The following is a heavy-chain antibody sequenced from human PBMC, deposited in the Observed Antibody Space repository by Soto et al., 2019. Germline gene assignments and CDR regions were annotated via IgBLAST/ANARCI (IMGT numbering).Heavy chain of an antibody. CDR1: GYTFTSYD. Sequence: ASVKVSCKASGYTFTSYDINWVRQATGQGLEWMGWMNPNSGNTGYAQKFQGRVTMTRNTSISTAYMELSSLRSEDTAVYYCATEITIFGVVTVDWGQGTLVTVSS. CDR3: ATEITIFGVVTVD. CDR2: MNPNSGNT. V-gene: IGHV1-8*01. J-gene: IGHJ4*02. D-gene: IGHD3-3*01.